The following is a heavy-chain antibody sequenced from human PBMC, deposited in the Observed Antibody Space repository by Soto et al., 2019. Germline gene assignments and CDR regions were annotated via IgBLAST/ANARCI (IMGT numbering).Heavy chain of an antibody. CDR1: GFTLSTYD. Sequence: GGSLRLSCAASGFTLSTYDMHWVRQGTGKGLEWVAALSYAGDTYYPGSVKGRFTVSRESAKNSLYLQMNSLTAGDTAVYYCARWENRYCSGGSCYSAYYYYYGMDVWGQGTTVTVSS. CDR3: ARWENRYCSGGSCYSAYYYYYGMDV. D-gene: IGHD2-15*01. CDR2: LSYAGDT. V-gene: IGHV3-13*01. J-gene: IGHJ6*02.